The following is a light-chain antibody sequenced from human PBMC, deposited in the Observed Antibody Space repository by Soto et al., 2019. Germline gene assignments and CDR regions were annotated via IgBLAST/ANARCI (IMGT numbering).Light chain of an antibody. CDR2: GAS. CDR1: QSVSSN. CDR3: QQYGNSPRT. V-gene: IGKV3-20*01. Sequence: VTASPYSLSVSPGARATLSCRASQSVSSNLAWYQQKPGQAPRLLIYGASSRATGIPDRFSGSGSGTDFTLTISRLEPEDSAVYCCQQYGNSPRTFGQGTRLEI. J-gene: IGKJ5*01.